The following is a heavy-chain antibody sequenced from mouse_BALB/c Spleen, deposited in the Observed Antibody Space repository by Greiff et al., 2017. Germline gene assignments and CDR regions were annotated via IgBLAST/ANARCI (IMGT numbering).Heavy chain of an antibody. CDR1: GFAFSSYD. J-gene: IGHJ4*01. CDR3: ARHAIYDGYDAMDY. CDR2: ISSGGGST. V-gene: IGHV5-12-1*01. D-gene: IGHD2-3*01. Sequence: DVQLVESGGGLVKPGGSLKLSCAASGFAFSSYDMSWVRQTPEKRLEWVAYISSGGGSTYYPDTVKGRFTISRDNAKNTLYLQMSSLKSEDTAMYYCARHAIYDGYDAMDYWGQGTSVTVSS.